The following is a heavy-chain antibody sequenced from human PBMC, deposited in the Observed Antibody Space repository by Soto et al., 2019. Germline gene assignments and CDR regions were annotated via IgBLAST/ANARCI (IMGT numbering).Heavy chain of an antibody. V-gene: IGHV4-30-4*01. D-gene: IGHD1-26*01. CDR1: GGSISSGDYY. Sequence: KPSETLSLTCTVSGGSISSGDYYWSWIRQPPGKGLEWIGYIYYSGSTYYNPSLKSRVTISVDTSKNQFSLKLSSVTAADTAVYYCARDYRYSGSYDYYYYYGMDVWGQGTTVTVSS. J-gene: IGHJ6*02. CDR3: ARDYRYSGSYDYYYYYGMDV. CDR2: IYYSGST.